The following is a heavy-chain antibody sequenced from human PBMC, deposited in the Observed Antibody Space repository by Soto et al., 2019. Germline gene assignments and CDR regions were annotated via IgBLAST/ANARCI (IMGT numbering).Heavy chain of an antibody. CDR1: GGSISSYY. CDR3: AREGAGGNFDY. D-gene: IGHD2-15*01. J-gene: IGHJ4*02. CDR2: IYHSGST. V-gene: IGHV4-59*01. Sequence: QVQLQESGPGLVKPSETLSLTCTVSGGSISSYYWSWIRQPPGKGLEWIGYIYHSGSTNYNPSLKSRVTISINTSKNQFSLKLNSVTAADTAVYYCAREGAGGNFDYWGQGTLVTVSS.